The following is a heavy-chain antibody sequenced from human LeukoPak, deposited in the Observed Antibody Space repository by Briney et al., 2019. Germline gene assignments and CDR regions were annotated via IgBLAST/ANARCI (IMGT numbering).Heavy chain of an antibody. CDR3: ARDSSWFGELSTEAVYFDY. Sequence: GGSLRLSCAASGFTFSDYYVSWIRQAPGKGLEWVSYISSSGSTIYYADSVKGRFTISRDNAKNSLYLQMNSLRAEDTAVYYCARDSSWFGELSTEAVYFDYWGQGTLVTVSS. D-gene: IGHD3-10*01. J-gene: IGHJ4*02. V-gene: IGHV3-11*04. CDR1: GFTFSDYY. CDR2: ISSSGSTI.